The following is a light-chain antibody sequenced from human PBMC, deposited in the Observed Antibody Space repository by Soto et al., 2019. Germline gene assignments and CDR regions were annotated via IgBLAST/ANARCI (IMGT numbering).Light chain of an antibody. CDR3: QQRSNWPRYT. CDR2: DAS. Sequence: EIVLTQSPATLSLSPGERATLSCRASQSVSTYLAWYQQKVGQAPRLLIYDASSRATGIPARFSGSGSGTDFALTISSLEPEDFAVYYCQQRSNWPRYTFGQGTKLEIK. CDR1: QSVSTY. V-gene: IGKV3-11*01. J-gene: IGKJ2*01.